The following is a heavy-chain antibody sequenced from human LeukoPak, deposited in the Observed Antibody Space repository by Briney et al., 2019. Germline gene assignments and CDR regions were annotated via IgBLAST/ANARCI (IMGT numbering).Heavy chain of an antibody. Sequence: GGSLRLSCAASGFTFSSYAMSWVRQAPGKGLEWASAISGSGGSTYYADSVKGRFTISRDNSKNTLYLQMSSLRAEDTAVYYCAKVEGGAAAGFFDYWGQGTLVTVSS. CDR3: AKVEGGAAAGFFDY. J-gene: IGHJ4*02. CDR1: GFTFSSYA. D-gene: IGHD6-13*01. V-gene: IGHV3-23*01. CDR2: ISGSGGST.